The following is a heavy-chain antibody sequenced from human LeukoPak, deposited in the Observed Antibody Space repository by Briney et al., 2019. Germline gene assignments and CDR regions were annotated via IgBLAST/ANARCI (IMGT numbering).Heavy chain of an antibody. Sequence: PSETLSLTCTVSGDSIRSYYWNWIRRPPGKGLEWIGYIYYTGSTSYNPSLKSRVTISLDTSKSQFSLRLTSATAADTAVYYCASHGSSGHDPLTWGQGTLVTVSS. CDR3: ASHGSSGHDPLT. J-gene: IGHJ4*01. CDR2: IYYTGST. D-gene: IGHD5-12*01. V-gene: IGHV4-59*08. CDR1: GDSIRSYY.